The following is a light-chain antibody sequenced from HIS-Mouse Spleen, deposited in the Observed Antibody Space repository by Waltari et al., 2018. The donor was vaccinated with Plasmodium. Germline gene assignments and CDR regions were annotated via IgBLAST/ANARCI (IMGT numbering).Light chain of an antibody. CDR1: QSISSY. V-gene: IGKV1-39*01. Sequence: DIQMTQSPSSLSVSVGDRVTITCRASQSISSYLNWYQQKPGKAPKLLIYAASSLQSGVPSRFSGSGSGTDFILTISSLQPEDFATYYCQQNYNTWTFDQGTKVEIK. CDR3: QQNYNTWT. J-gene: IGKJ1*01. CDR2: AAS.